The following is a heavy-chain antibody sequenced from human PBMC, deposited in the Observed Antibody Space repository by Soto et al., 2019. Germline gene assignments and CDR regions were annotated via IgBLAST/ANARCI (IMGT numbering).Heavy chain of an antibody. V-gene: IGHV4-59*01. D-gene: IGHD5-18*01. CDR1: GGSIRNYY. Sequence: SETLSLPCTVSGGSIRNYYWSWIRQPPGRGLEWIGHIFYSGSTNYNPALKSRVTISVDTSKSQFSLKLSSVTAADTAVYYCAKDSGYNYGYFRWFDPWGQGTLVTVS. CDR3: AKDSGYNYGYFRWFDP. CDR2: IFYSGST. J-gene: IGHJ5*02.